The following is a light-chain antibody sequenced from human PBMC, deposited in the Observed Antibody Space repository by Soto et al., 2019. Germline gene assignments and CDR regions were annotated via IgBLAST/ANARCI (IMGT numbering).Light chain of an antibody. CDR1: QSISSNY. Sequence: EIVLTQSPGTLSVSPGDRATLSCRASQSISSNYLAWYQQKPCQAPSLLIYGASSRATGIPDRFSGSGSGTDFTLTISRLEPEDSAIYDCQQYGSWTFGQGTKVEIK. CDR2: GAS. J-gene: IGKJ1*01. CDR3: QQYGSWT. V-gene: IGKV3-20*01.